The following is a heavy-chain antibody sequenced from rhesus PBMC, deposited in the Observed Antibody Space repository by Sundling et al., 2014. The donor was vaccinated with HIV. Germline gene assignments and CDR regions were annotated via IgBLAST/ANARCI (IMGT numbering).Heavy chain of an antibody. CDR3: ANLDWLLDYGLDS. Sequence: EVQLVETGGGLVQPGGSLKISCEASGFTFSSYGMSWVRQAPGKGLEWVSAINSGGGSTYYADSVKGRFTISRDNSENTLSLQMNSLRAEDTAVYYCANLDWLLDYGLDSWGQGVVVTVSS. D-gene: IGHD3-3*01. V-gene: IGHV3S42*01. CDR2: INSGGGST. CDR1: GFTFSSYG. J-gene: IGHJ6*01.